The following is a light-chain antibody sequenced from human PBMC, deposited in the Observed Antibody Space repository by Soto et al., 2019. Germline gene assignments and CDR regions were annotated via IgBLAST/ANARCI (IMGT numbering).Light chain of an antibody. V-gene: IGKV3-20*01. J-gene: IGKJ1*01. CDR1: QSVGSSY. Sequence: DIVLTQPPGTLSLSPGERATLSCRASQSVGSSYIAWYQQKPGQAPSLLMYGASSRATGIPDRFSGSGSGTDFTLTISRLEPEDFAVYYCQQYGNSPRTFGQGTKV. CDR3: QQYGNSPRT. CDR2: GAS.